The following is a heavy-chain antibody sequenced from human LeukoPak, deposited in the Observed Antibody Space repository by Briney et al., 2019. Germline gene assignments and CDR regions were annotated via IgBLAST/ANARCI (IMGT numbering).Heavy chain of an antibody. J-gene: IGHJ4*02. CDR2: ISGSGGST. Sequence: GGSLRLSCAASGFTFSSYAMSWVRQAPGKGLEWVSAISGSGGSTYYADSVKGRFTISRDNSKNTLYLQMNSLRAEDTAVYYCAKGAMVRGVIRYYFDYWGQGTLVTVSS. CDR1: GFTFSSYA. CDR3: AKGAMVRGVIRYYFDY. V-gene: IGHV3-23*01. D-gene: IGHD3-10*01.